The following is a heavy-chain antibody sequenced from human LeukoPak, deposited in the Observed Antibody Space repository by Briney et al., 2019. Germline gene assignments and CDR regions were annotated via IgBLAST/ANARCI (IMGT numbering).Heavy chain of an antibody. Sequence: GGSLRLSCAASGFTFSSYNMNWVRQAPGKGLEWVSFISSSSSYIYYADSLKGRFTISRDNAKNSLYLQMNSLRAEDTAVYYCARALLQPAAAGYRNWFDPWGQGTLVTVSS. CDR1: GFTFSSYN. CDR2: ISSSSSYI. J-gene: IGHJ5*02. V-gene: IGHV3-21*01. CDR3: ARALLQPAAAGYRNWFDP. D-gene: IGHD6-13*01.